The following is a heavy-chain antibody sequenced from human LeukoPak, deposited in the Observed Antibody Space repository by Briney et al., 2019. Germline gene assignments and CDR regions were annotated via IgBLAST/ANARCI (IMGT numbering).Heavy chain of an antibody. D-gene: IGHD3-9*01. CDR3: ARDPLYDILTGYSYYFDY. CDR2: ISSSGSTI. Sequence: GGSLRLSCAASGFTFSDYYMSWIRQAPGKGLEWVSYISSSGSTIYYADSVKGRFTISRDNAKNSLYLQMNSLRAEDTAVYYCARDPLYDILTGYSYYFDYWGQGTLVTVSS. J-gene: IGHJ4*02. V-gene: IGHV3-11*01. CDR1: GFTFSDYY.